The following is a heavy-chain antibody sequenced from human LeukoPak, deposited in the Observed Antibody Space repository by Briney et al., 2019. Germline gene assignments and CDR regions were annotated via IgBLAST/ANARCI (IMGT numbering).Heavy chain of an antibody. CDR3: AKVHSSGWLFDY. Sequence: PGGSLRLSCEASGFTFSSYAMSWVRQAPGKGLEWVSGIIGSGDSSYYVDSVKGRFTISRDNSKNTLYLQMNSLRAEDTALYYCAKVHSSGWLFDYWGQGTLVTVSS. CDR2: IIGSGDSS. J-gene: IGHJ4*02. CDR1: GFTFSSYA. V-gene: IGHV3-23*01. D-gene: IGHD6-19*01.